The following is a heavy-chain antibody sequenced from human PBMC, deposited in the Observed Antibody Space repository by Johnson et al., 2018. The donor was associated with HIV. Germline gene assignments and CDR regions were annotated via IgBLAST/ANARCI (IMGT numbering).Heavy chain of an antibody. J-gene: IGHJ3*02. D-gene: IGHD1-20*01. CDR3: ASSITGAHRGAFDI. CDR1: GFTFSDHW. CDR2: IGTAGDT. V-gene: IGHV3-13*01. Sequence: VQLVESGGGLVQPGGSLRLSCGASGFTFSDHWMHWVRQATGKGLEWVSAIGTAGDTYYPGSVKGRFTISRENAKNSLYLQMNSLRAGDTAVYYCASSITGAHRGAFDIWGQGTMVTVSS.